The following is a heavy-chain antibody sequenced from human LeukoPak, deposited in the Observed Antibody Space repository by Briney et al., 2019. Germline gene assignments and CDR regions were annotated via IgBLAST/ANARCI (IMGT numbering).Heavy chain of an antibody. D-gene: IGHD6-13*01. CDR2: IYYSGTT. J-gene: IGHJ4*02. CDR3: ARVWWRSSSWYLDY. CDR1: GGSIRSSSYY. Sequence: SETLSLTCTVSGGSIRSSSYYWGWIRQPPGKGLEWIGYIYYSGTTYYNPSLKSRVTISVDTSKNQFSLKLSSVTAADTAVYYCARVWWRSSSWYLDYWGQGTLVTVSS. V-gene: IGHV4-39*07.